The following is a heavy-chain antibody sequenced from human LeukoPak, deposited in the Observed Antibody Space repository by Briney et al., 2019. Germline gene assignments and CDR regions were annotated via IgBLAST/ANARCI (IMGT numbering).Heavy chain of an antibody. CDR3: ARDRVGATYFDY. V-gene: IGHV1-2*02. Sequence: ASVKVSCKASGYTFTGYYVHWVRQAPGQGLEWMGWINPNSGGTNYAQKFQGRVTMTRDTSISTAYMELSRLRSDDTAVYYCARDRVGATYFDYWGQGTLVIVSS. J-gene: IGHJ4*02. CDR1: GYTFTGYY. D-gene: IGHD1-26*01. CDR2: INPNSGGT.